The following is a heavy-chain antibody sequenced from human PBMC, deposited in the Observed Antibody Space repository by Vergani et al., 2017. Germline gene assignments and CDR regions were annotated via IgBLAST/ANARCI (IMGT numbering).Heavy chain of an antibody. D-gene: IGHD6-19*01. Sequence: QLQLQESGPGLVKPSETLSLTCTVSGDSISSTNYYWAWIRQPPGKGMEWIGNIYYSGSTLYNPSLKSRVTMSVDTSKKQLSLKLMSVTAADTAVFYCAKVGRSEVAGTFGAFDIWGQGTMVTVSS. V-gene: IGHV4-39*01. CDR3: AKVGRSEVAGTFGAFDI. J-gene: IGHJ3*02. CDR2: IYYSGST. CDR1: GDSISSTNYY.